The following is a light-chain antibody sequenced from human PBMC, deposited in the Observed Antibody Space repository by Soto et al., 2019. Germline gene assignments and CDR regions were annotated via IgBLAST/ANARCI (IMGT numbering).Light chain of an antibody. J-gene: IGLJ2*01. CDR2: SNN. CDR1: SSNIGSNT. CDR3: AAWDYSLNGGV. Sequence: QSVLTQPPSASGTPGQGVTISCSGSSSNIGSNTINWYQQLPGTAPKLLIYSNNQRPSGVPDRFSGSKSGTSASLAISGLQSEDEADYYCAAWDYSLNGGVFGGGTKLTVL. V-gene: IGLV1-44*01.